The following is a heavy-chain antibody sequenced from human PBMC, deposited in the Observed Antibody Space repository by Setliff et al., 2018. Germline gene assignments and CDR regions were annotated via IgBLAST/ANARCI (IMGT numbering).Heavy chain of an antibody. J-gene: IGHJ4*02. CDR3: ARLAVRSPFDY. CDR2: VDWEDDK. Sequence: SGPTLVNPTQTLTLTCTISGFSLDTIGVRVSWIRQPPGKALEWLARVDWEDDKYYSASLKTRLSISRDTSKNQVVLTMTNMDPTDTATYYCARLAVRSPFDYWGQGALVTVPS. D-gene: IGHD3-10*01. V-gene: IGHV2-70*04. CDR1: GFSLDTIGVR.